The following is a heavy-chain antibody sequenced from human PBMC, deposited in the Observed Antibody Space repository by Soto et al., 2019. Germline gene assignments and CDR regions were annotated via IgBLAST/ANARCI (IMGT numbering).Heavy chain of an antibody. V-gene: IGHV3-15*01. CDR3: TTSPYYYGSGSYYNRYYYGMDV. CDR1: GFTFSNAW. Sequence: GGSLRLSCAASGFTFSNAWMSWVRQAPGKGLEWVGRIKSKTDGGTTDYAAPVKGRFTISRDDSKNTLYLQMNSLKTEDTAVYYCTTSPYYYGSGSYYNRYYYGMDVWGQGTTVTVSS. J-gene: IGHJ6*02. D-gene: IGHD3-10*01. CDR2: IKSKTDGGTT.